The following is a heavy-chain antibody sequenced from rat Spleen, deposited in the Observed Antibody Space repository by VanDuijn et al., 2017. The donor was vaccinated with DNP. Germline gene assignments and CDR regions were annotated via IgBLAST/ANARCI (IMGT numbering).Heavy chain of an antibody. Sequence: EVQLVETGGGLVQPGRSLKLSCVASGFTFSSSWMFWIRQPPAKGLEWVAYIGSAAYAPYYGDSVKGRFTISRDNAKSTLYLQMNSLRSEDMATYYCVRWNSGHFDYWGQGVMVTVSS. CDR2: IGSAAYAP. V-gene: IGHV5-58*01. D-gene: IGHD4-3*01. J-gene: IGHJ2*01. CDR3: VRWNSGHFDY. CDR1: GFTFSSSW.